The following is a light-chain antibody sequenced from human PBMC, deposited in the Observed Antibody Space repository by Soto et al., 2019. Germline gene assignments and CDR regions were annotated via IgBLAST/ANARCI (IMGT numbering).Light chain of an antibody. CDR3: QQYNSYSGT. CDR2: DAS. J-gene: IGKJ1*01. CDR1: QSISSW. Sequence: DIQMTQSPSTLSASVGARVTITCRASQSISSWLAWYQQKPGKAPKLLIYDASSLESGVPSRFSGSGSGTEFNLSISSLQPDDCATYDCQQYNSYSGTCGQGTKVEIK. V-gene: IGKV1-5*01.